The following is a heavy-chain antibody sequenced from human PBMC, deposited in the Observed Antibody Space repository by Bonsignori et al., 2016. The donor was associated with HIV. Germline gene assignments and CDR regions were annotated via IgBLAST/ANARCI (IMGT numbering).Heavy chain of an antibody. CDR3: VRGDDALSGAYDI. CDR2: TFYRSKWSN. Sequence: WIRQSPSRGLEWLGRTFYRSKWSNDYAASVKSRLTINPDTTKNQFSLQLTSVTPDDTAMYFCVRGDDALSGAYDIWGQGTLVTVSS. V-gene: IGHV6-1*01. D-gene: IGHD2-2*01. J-gene: IGHJ3*02.